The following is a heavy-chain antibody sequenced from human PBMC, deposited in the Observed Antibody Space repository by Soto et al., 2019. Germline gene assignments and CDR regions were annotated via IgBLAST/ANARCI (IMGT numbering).Heavy chain of an antibody. D-gene: IGHD3-16*01. Sequence: SETLSLTCAVSGGSISSGGDSWSWIRQPPGKGLEWIGYIYHSGSTNYNPSLKSRVTISVDTSKNQFSLKLSSVTAADTAVYYCARASWYLGELDYWGQGTLVTVSS. CDR2: IYHSGST. CDR3: ARASWYLGELDY. V-gene: IGHV4-30-2*02. CDR1: GGSISSGGDS. J-gene: IGHJ4*02.